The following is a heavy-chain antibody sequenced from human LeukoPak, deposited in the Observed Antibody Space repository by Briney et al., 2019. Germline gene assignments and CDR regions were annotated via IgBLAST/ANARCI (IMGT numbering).Heavy chain of an antibody. V-gene: IGHV4-39*07. D-gene: IGHD3-3*01. CDR2: IYYSGST. CDR3: ARVCVGSDFWSGYYPRYYYYYMDV. J-gene: IGHJ6*03. CDR1: GGSISSSSYY. Sequence: SETLSLTCTVSGGSISSSSYYWGWIRQPPGKGLEWIGSIYYSGSTYYNLSLKSRVTILVDTSKNQFSLKLSSVTAADTAVYYCARVCVGSDFWSGYYPRYYYYYMDVWGKGTTVTVSS.